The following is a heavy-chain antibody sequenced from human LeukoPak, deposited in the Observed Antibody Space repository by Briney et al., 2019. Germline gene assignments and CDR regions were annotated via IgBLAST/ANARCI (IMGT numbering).Heavy chain of an antibody. CDR2: MWDDKSNK. J-gene: IGHJ4*02. D-gene: IGHD1-26*01. CDR3: ARGRSGSYPPGIY. Sequence: TGGSLRLSCAASGFTFSSYDVHWVRQAPGKGLEWVAVMWDDKSNKYYAGSVKGRFTISRDSSKNTLYLQMNNLGAEDTAMYYCARGRSGSYPPGIYWGQGTLVTVSS. V-gene: IGHV3-33*01. CDR1: GFTFSSYD.